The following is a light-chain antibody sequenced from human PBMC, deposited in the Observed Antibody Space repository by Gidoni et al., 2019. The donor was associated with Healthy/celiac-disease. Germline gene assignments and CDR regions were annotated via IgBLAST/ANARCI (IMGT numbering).Light chain of an antibody. J-gene: IGLJ2*01. Sequence: SYELTQPPSVSVSPGQTASITCSGDKLGDKYACWYHQKPGQSPVLVSYQDSKRPSGIPERFSGSNSGNTATLTISGTQAMDEADYYCQAWDSSTVVFGGGTKLTVL. CDR2: QDS. CDR3: QAWDSSTVV. V-gene: IGLV3-1*01. CDR1: KLGDKY.